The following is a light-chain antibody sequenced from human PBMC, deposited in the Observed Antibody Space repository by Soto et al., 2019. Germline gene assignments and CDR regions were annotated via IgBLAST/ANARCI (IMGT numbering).Light chain of an antibody. V-gene: IGKV1-27*01. J-gene: IGKJ5*01. Sequence: DIQMTQSPSSLSASVGDRVTITCRASQGIYNYLAWYQQKPGKAPKLLIYAASTLEAGVPSRFSGSGSGTDFTLTISSLQPEDVPTYHCHKYNSALLTFGQGTRLEIK. CDR1: QGIYNY. CDR3: HKYNSALLT. CDR2: AAS.